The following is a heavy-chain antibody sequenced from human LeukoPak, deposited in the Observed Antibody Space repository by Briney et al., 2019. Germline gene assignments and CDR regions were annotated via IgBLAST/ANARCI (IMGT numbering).Heavy chain of an antibody. D-gene: IGHD3-10*01. CDR3: ARVVTMVRGVPDY. V-gene: IGHV3-21*01. CDR1: GXTXXSYA. CDR2: ISXSSSYI. J-gene: IGHJ4*02. Sequence: GGSLRLSCAASGXTXXSYAXXXXXXAPXKGLEWVSSISXSSSYIYXADSVKGRFTISRDNTKNSLYLQMNSLRAEDTAVYYCARVVTMVRGVPDYWGQGTLVTVSS.